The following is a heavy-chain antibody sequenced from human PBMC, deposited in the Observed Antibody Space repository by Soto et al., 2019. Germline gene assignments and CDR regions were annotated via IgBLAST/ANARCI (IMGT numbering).Heavy chain of an antibody. Sequence: RLSCAASGFTFSSCAMIWVRQAPVKGLEWVSAISGSGGSTYYADSVKGRFTISRDNSKNTLYLQMNSLRAEDTAVYYCAKDVWWELLRWFVPRGQGTRVNVSS. J-gene: IGHJ5*02. CDR3: AKDVWWELLRWFVP. CDR1: GFTFSSCA. V-gene: IGHV3-23*01. D-gene: IGHD1-26*01. CDR2: ISGSGGST.